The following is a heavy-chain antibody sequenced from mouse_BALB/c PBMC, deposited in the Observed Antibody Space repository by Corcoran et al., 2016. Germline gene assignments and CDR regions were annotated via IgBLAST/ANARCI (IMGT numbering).Heavy chain of an antibody. CDR2: ISYDGSN. J-gene: IGHJ2*01. Sequence: DVQLQESGPGLVKPSQSLSLTCSVTGYSITSGYYWNWIRQFPGNKLEWMGYISYDGSNNYNPSLKNRISITRDTSKNQFFLKLNSVTTEDTATYYCARGWDGGYWGQGTTLTVSS. D-gene: IGHD4-1*01. CDR1: GYSITSGYY. V-gene: IGHV3-6*02. CDR3: ARGWDGGY.